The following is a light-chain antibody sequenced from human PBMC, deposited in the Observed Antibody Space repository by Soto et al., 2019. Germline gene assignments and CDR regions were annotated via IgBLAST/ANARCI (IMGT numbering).Light chain of an antibody. V-gene: IGLV1-40*01. CDR1: SSNIGAGYD. J-gene: IGLJ1*01. Sequence: QSVLTQPPSVSGSPGQSVTISCTWISSNIGAGYDVHWYQQLPGTAPKLLIYGNSNRPSGVPDRFSGSKSGTSASLAITGLQAEDEADYYCQSYDSSLSVYYVFGTGTKVTVL. CDR2: GNS. CDR3: QSYDSSLSVYYV.